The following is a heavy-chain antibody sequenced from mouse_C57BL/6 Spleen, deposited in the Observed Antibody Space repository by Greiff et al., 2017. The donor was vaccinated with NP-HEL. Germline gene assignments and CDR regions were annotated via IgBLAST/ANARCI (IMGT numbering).Heavy chain of an antibody. D-gene: IGHD2-3*01. J-gene: IGHJ2*01. CDR3: ARMRYEEDPYYFDY. CDR1: GFSLSTFGMG. Sequence: QVTLKESGPGILQPSQTLSLTCSFSGFSLSTFGMGVGWIRQPSGKGLEWLAHIWWDDDKYYNPALKSRLTISKDTSKNQVFLKIANVDTADTATYYCARMRYEEDPYYFDYWGQGTTLTVSS. CDR2: IWWDDDK. V-gene: IGHV8-8*01.